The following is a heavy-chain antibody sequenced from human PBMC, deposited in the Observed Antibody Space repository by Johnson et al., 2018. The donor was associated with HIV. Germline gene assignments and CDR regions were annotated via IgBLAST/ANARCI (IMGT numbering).Heavy chain of an antibody. CDR2: IRQDGIEQ. CDR1: GFSFSTNW. V-gene: IGHV3-7*05. J-gene: IGHJ3*02. CDR3: ASSQGSGEGAFDI. Sequence: EVQLVESGGDLVQPGGSLRLSCAASGFSFSTNWMTWVRQAPGKGLEWVASIRQDGIEQYYVDSVKGRFTISRDNAKNSLFLQMKSLRAEDTAVYYCASSQGSGEGAFDIWGQGTRVTVSS.